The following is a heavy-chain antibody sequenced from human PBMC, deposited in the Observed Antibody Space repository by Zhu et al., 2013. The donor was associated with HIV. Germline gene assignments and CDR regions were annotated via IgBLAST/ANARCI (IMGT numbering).Heavy chain of an antibody. Sequence: LVQSGAEVKEPGASVKVSCKASGYTFTIHDINWLRQAPGQGLEWMGWMNPNNGNTGHAQKFQGRINLTRNTSISTAYMELSSLRSEDTAVYYCARGGYCSGGSCYFDNWGQGTLVPVSA. V-gene: IGHV1-8*01. CDR2: MNPNNGNT. D-gene: IGHD2-15*01. CDR1: GYTFTIHD. J-gene: IGHJ4*02. CDR3: ARGGYCSGGSCYFDN.